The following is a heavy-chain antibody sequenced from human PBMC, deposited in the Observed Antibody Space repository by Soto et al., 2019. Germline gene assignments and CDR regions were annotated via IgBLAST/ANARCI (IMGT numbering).Heavy chain of an antibody. V-gene: IGHV3-33*01. CDR3: ASMWGDGYDLGPDYTGMDV. Sequence: QVQMVESGGGVVQPGRSLRLSCAASGFSFENYGMHWVRQAPGRGLEWVAIIWYDGSLQYYAAAVKGRFTISRDNSKNTLYLEMNSLSAEDTAVYYGASMWGDGYDLGPDYTGMDVWGQGPTVIVSS. CDR2: IWYDGSLQ. J-gene: IGHJ6*02. CDR1: GFSFENYG. D-gene: IGHD5-12*01.